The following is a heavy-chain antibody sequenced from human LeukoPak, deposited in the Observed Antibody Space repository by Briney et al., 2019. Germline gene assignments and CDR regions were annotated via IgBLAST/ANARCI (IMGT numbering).Heavy chain of an antibody. CDR3: ARRTTLASDI. D-gene: IGHD1-1*01. CDR2: VNHSGGT. CDR1: GGSFTGYY. Sequence: PSETLSLTCAVYGGSFTGYYWTWIRQPPGKGLEWIGEVNHSGGTNYNPSLKSRVTMSVDTSKNQFSLNLTSVTAADTAVYYCARRTTLASDIWGQGTMVAVSS. V-gene: IGHV4-34*01. J-gene: IGHJ3*02.